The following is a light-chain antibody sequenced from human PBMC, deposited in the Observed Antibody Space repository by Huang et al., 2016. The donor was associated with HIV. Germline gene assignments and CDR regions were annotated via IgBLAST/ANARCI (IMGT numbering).Light chain of an antibody. CDR2: WAS. CDR3: QQYYSIPYT. Sequence: DIVMTQSPDSLAVSLGERATINCKSSQTILYGSYNKNYLGWYQQKPGQPPTLLIYWASTRDSVVPQLFTGSGSRTDFTLTISRLQAEDVAVYYCQQYYSIPYTFGQGTKLEIQ. J-gene: IGKJ2*01. CDR1: QTILYGSYNKNY. V-gene: IGKV4-1*01.